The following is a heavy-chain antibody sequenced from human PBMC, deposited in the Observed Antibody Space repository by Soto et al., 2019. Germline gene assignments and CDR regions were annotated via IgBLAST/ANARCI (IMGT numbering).Heavy chain of an antibody. V-gene: IGHV1-69*12. CDR2: IIPIFGTG. Sequence: QVQLVQSGAEVKKPGSSVKVSCKASGGTFSNYPISWVRQAPGQGLEGMGGIIPIFGTGNYAQKFRGRVTITADESTGKAYMERSSLRSEDAAWYYCARVNHRWLQLCDFDLWGRGTLVTVSS. J-gene: IGHJ2*01. CDR1: GGTFSNYP. CDR3: ARVNHRWLQLCDFDL. D-gene: IGHD5-12*01.